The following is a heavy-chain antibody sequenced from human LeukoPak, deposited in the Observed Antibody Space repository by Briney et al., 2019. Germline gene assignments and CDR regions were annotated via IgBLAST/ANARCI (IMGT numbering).Heavy chain of an antibody. D-gene: IGHD2-15*01. CDR3: ARGIVVDSDYYYYMDV. J-gene: IGHJ6*03. CDR1: GGSISTYY. V-gene: IGHV4-59*12. CDR2: IFYSGST. Sequence: SETLSLTCTVSGGSISTYYWSWIRQPSGKGLEWIGYIFYSGSTNYNPSLKSRVTISVDTSKNQFSLKLSSVTAADTAVYYCARGIVVDSDYYYYMDVWGKGTTVTVSS.